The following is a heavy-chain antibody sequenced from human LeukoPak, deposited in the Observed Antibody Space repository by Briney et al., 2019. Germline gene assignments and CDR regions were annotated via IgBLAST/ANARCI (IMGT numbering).Heavy chain of an antibody. V-gene: IGHV3-23*01. CDR3: ARAPAGYNSNWYGWFDP. CDR1: GFTFSSYA. Sequence: PGGSLRLSCAASGFTFSSYAMSWVRQAPGKGLEWVSAISGSGGSTYYADSVKGRFTISRDNAKNSLYLQMNSLRAEDTAVYYCARAPAGYNSNWYGWFDPWGQGTLVTVSS. D-gene: IGHD6-13*01. CDR2: ISGSGGST. J-gene: IGHJ5*02.